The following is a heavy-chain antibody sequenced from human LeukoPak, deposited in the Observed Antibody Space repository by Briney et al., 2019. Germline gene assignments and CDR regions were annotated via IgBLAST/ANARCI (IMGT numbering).Heavy chain of an antibody. J-gene: IGHJ3*02. D-gene: IGHD3-3*01. Sequence: GASVKVSCKASGYTFTGYYMHRVRQAPGQGLEWMGIINPSGGSTSYAQKFQGRVTMTRDTSISTAYMELSRLRSDDTAVYYCARGGFWSGVGRDAFDIWGQGTMVTVSS. CDR2: INPSGGST. CDR3: ARGGFWSGVGRDAFDI. V-gene: IGHV1-46*01. CDR1: GYTFTGYY.